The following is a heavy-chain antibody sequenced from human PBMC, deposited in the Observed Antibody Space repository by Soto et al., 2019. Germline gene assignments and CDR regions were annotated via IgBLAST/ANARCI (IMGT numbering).Heavy chain of an antibody. V-gene: IGHV3-30*18. CDR1: GFTFSSYG. J-gene: IGHJ5*02. CDR2: ISYDGSNK. CDR3: AKDFTGAGLWFDP. Sequence: GGSLRLSCAAPGFTFSSYGMHWVRQAPGKGLEWVAVISYDGSNKYYADSVKGRFTISRDNSKNTLYLQMNSLRAEDTAVYYCAKDFTGAGLWFDPWGQGTLVTVSS. D-gene: IGHD3-9*01.